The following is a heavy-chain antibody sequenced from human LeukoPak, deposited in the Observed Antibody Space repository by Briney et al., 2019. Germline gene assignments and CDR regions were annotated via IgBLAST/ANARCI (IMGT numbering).Heavy chain of an antibody. D-gene: IGHD2-8*01. Sequence: GGSLRLSCAASGFTFSSYCMTWVRQAPGKGLEWVANIRRDGSEKYYVDSVKGRFTISRDNAKNSVYLQMNSLRVEDTAVYYCARCMGVDYWGQVTLVTVS. V-gene: IGHV3-7*01. CDR3: ARCMGVDY. CDR1: GFTFSSYC. J-gene: IGHJ4*02. CDR2: IRRDGSEK.